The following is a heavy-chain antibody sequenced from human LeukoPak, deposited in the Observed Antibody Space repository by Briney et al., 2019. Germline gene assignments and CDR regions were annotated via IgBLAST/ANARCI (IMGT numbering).Heavy chain of an antibody. V-gene: IGHV4-61*02. D-gene: IGHD3-3*01. CDR2: IYTSGST. J-gene: IGHJ5*02. Sequence: PSETLSLTCTVSGGSISSGSYYWSWIRQPAGKGLEWIGRIYTSGSTNYNPSLKSRVTISVDTSKNQFSLKLSSVTAADTAVYYCARDRRPTYDFWSGYDNWFDPWGQGTLVTVSS. CDR1: GGSISSGSYY. CDR3: ARDRRPTYDFWSGYDNWFDP.